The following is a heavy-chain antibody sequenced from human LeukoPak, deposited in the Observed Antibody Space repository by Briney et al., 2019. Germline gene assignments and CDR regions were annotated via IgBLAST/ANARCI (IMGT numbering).Heavy chain of an antibody. CDR2: IYGVDST. J-gene: IGHJ4*02. CDR3: ARGTVVPAATFDY. Sequence: PGGSLRLSCAASGFTVSSNYMSWVRQAPGKGLEWVSVIYGVDSTYYADSVKGRFTISRDNSKNTLYLQMNSLRAEDTAVYYCARGTVVPAATFDYWGQGTLVTVSS. V-gene: IGHV3-53*05. D-gene: IGHD2-2*01. CDR1: GFTVSSNY.